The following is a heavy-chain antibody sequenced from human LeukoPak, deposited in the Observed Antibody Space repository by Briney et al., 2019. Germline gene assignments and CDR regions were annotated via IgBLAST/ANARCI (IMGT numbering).Heavy chain of an antibody. V-gene: IGHV4-59*01. CDR2: IYDSGST. Sequence: SETLSLTCSISGGSISSNSWTWIRQPPGRGLEWIGYIYDSGSTNYNPSLKSRVTISLDTSKNQFSVKLSSVTAADTAVYYCARFSPRFCSGISCYIGAFNIWGQGTMVTVSS. D-gene: IGHD2-2*02. CDR3: ARFSPRFCSGISCYIGAFNI. CDR1: GGSISSNS. J-gene: IGHJ3*02.